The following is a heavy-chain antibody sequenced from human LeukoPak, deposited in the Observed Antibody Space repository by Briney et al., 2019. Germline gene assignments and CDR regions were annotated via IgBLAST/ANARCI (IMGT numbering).Heavy chain of an antibody. Sequence: GGSLRLSCSASGFIFRSYWMSCVRQAPGKGLEWVASINDDGSEKYYVDSVKGRLTISRDNAKNSLYLQMNSLRVDDTAVYYCARGAFGVWGVILTDWFDPWGQGTLVTVSS. D-gene: IGHD3-16*02. V-gene: IGHV3-7*04. CDR2: INDDGSEK. CDR1: GFIFRSYW. J-gene: IGHJ5*02. CDR3: ARGAFGVWGVILTDWFDP.